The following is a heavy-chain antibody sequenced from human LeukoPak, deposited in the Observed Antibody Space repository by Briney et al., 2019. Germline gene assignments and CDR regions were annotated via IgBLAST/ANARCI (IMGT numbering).Heavy chain of an antibody. J-gene: IGHJ3*02. Sequence: ASVKVSCKASGYTFTGYYMHWVRQAPGQGLEWMGWINPNSGGTNYAQKFQGRATMTRDTSISTAYMELSRLRSDDTAVYYCARAMIVVAGAFDIWGQGTMVTVSS. CDR3: ARAMIVVAGAFDI. CDR1: GYTFTGYY. D-gene: IGHD3-22*01. V-gene: IGHV1-2*02. CDR2: INPNSGGT.